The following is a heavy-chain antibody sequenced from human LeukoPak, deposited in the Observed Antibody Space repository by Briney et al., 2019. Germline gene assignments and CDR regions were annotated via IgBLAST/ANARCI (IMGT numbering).Heavy chain of an antibody. J-gene: IGHJ4*02. D-gene: IGHD3-10*01. CDR1: GFTVSSNY. CDR3: ARGGGSGSYYDVPFDY. CDR2: IYTGGST. V-gene: IGHV3-53*01. Sequence: GGSLRLSCAASGFTVSSNYMNWVRQAPGKGLEWVSVIYTGGSTYYADSVKGRFTISRDNSKNTLYLQMNSLRAEDTAVYYCARGGGSGSYYDVPFDYWGQGTLVTVSS.